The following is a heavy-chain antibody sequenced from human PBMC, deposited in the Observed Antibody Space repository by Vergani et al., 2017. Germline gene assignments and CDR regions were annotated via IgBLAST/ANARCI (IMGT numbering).Heavy chain of an antibody. Sequence: QLQLQESGPGLVKPSETLSLTCTVSGGSISSSSYYWGWIRQPPGKGLEWIGSIYYSGSTYYNPSLKSRVTISVDTSKNQFSLKLSSVTAADTAVYYCARDRIGGGSYFRYYYGMDVWGQGTTVTVSS. D-gene: IGHD1-26*01. V-gene: IGHV4-39*07. J-gene: IGHJ6*02. CDR2: IYYSGST. CDR1: GGSISSSSYY. CDR3: ARDRIGGGSYFRYYYGMDV.